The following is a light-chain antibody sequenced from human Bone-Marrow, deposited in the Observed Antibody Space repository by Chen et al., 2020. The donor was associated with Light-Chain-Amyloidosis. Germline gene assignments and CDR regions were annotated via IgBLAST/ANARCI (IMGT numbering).Light chain of an antibody. Sequence: EIVLTQSPATPSLSPGERVTLSCRASQSVSGQLTWYQQKPGQAPRLLIYDASNRATCFPARFSGSGSGTDFTLTISSLEPEDFAVYYWQQRYNWPITFGQGTRLQIK. V-gene: IGKV3-11*01. CDR2: DAS. CDR1: QSVSGQ. J-gene: IGKJ5*01. CDR3: QQRYNWPIT.